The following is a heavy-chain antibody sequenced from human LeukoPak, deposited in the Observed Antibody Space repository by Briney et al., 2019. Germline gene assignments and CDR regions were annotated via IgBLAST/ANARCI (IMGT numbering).Heavy chain of an antibody. V-gene: IGHV4-39*07. CDR2: VFYSGTT. D-gene: IGHD3-3*01. J-gene: IGHJ5*02. Sequence: PSETLSLTCAVSGDSISSSPYYWVWIRQPPGKGLEWIGGVFYSGTTYYNPSLKSRVTISVDTSKNQFSLQLRSVTAADTAVYYCARAEGYDFWSGPYSCWFDPWGQGTLVTVSS. CDR3: ARAEGYDFWSGPYSCWFDP. CDR1: GDSISSSPYY.